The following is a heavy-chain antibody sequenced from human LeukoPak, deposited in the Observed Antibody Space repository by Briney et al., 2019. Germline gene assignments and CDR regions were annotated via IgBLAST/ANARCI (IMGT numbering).Heavy chain of an antibody. CDR2: ISSSSSYI. D-gene: IGHD3-22*01. Sequence: GGSLRLSCAASGFTFSSYSMNWVRQAPGKGLEWVSSISSSSSYIYYADSVKGRFTISRDNAKNSLYLQMNSLRAEDTAVYYCAREEIYYYDTLPDAFDIWGQGTMVTVSS. CDR3: AREEIYYYDTLPDAFDI. V-gene: IGHV3-21*01. CDR1: GFTFSSYS. J-gene: IGHJ3*02.